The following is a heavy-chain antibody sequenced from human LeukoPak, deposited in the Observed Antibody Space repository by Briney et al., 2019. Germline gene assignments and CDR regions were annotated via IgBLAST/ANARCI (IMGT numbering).Heavy chain of an antibody. V-gene: IGHV3-30*02. D-gene: IGHD2-15*01. CDR2: IRYDGSNK. CDR1: VFTFSSYG. Sequence: PGGSLRLSCAASVFTFSSYGIHWVRQAPGKGLEWVAFIRYDGSNKYYADSVKGRFTISRDNSKNTLYLQMNSLRAEDTAVYYCAKYGAVVAKGLDYWGQGTLVTVSS. CDR3: AKYGAVVAKGLDY. J-gene: IGHJ4*02.